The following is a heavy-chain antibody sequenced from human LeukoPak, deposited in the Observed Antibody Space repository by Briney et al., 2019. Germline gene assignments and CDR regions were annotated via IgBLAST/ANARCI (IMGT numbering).Heavy chain of an antibody. CDR3: ARDHADFYTKTGYDY. V-gene: IGHV1-2*02. Sequence: GASVKVSCKASGYTFTGYYMHWVRQAPGQGLEWRGWINPNSGGTNYAQKFQGRVTMTRDTSISTAYMELSRLRSDDTAVYYCARDHADFYTKTGYDYWGQGTLVTVSS. J-gene: IGHJ4*02. CDR1: GYTFTGYY. CDR2: INPNSGGT. D-gene: IGHD3-3*01.